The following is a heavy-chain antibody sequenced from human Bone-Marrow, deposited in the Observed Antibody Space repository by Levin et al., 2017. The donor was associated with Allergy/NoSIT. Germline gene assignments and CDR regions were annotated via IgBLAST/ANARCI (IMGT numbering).Heavy chain of an antibody. CDR1: GFTFTTYT. J-gene: IGHJ3*02. CDR2: ISYDGGNT. Sequence: PGGSLRLSCAASGFTFTTYTMHWVRQAPGKGLEWVAVISYDGGNTYYADSVKGRFTISRDNSKNTLYMQMNSLRVEDTAVYFCARGRKRHCISTTCYFAFDIWGQGTMVTVSS. V-gene: IGHV3-30-3*01. CDR3: ARGRKRHCISTTCYFAFDI. D-gene: IGHD2-2*01.